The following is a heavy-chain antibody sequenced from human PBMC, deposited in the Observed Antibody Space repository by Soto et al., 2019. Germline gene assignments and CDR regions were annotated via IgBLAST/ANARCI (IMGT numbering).Heavy chain of an antibody. CDR3: ARIHGVGAYDFDY. Sequence: QVTLKESGPVLVKPTETLTLTCTVSGFSLSNARMGVSWIRQPPGKALEWLAHIFSTDEKPYSTSLNSRHTITQHTSKGQVVLTMTNMDPVDTATYYCARIHGVGAYDFDYWGQRTLVTVCS. CDR2: IFSTDEK. D-gene: IGHD1-26*01. CDR1: GFSLSNARMG. V-gene: IGHV2-26*01. J-gene: IGHJ4*02.